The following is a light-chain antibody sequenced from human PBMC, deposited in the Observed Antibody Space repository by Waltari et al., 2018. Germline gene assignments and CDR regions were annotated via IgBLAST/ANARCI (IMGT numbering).Light chain of an antibody. CDR2: KDR. J-gene: IGLJ2*01. CDR3: QSADSSGTHVV. Sequence: SYELTQPPSVSVSPGQTARITCSGDALPKQYAYWYQQKPGQAPVLVIYKDRERPSGIPELFSGSSSGTTVTLTISGVQAEDEADYYCQSADSSGTHVVFGGGTKLTVL. CDR1: ALPKQY. V-gene: IGLV3-25*03.